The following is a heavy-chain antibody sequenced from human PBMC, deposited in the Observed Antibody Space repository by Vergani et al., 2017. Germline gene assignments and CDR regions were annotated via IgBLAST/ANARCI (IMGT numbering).Heavy chain of an antibody. Sequence: EVQLVESGGGLVQPGRSLRLSCAASGFTFDDYAMHWVRQAPGKGLEWVSGISWNSGSIGYADSVKGRFTISRDNAKNSLYLQMNSLRAEDTAVYYCARVDLDCTNGVCYPDFDYWGQGTLVTVSS. CDR3: ARVDLDCTNGVCYPDFDY. D-gene: IGHD2-8*01. J-gene: IGHJ4*02. CDR1: GFTFDDYA. V-gene: IGHV3-9*01. CDR2: ISWNSGSI.